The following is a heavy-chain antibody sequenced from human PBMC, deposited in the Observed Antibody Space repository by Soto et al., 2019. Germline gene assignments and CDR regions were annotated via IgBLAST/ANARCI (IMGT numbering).Heavy chain of an antibody. CDR3: ASASYYDSSGYYGIWWDY. J-gene: IGHJ4*02. V-gene: IGHV4-31*03. Sequence: SETLSLTCTVSGGSISSGGYYWSWIRQHPGKGLEWIGYIYYSGSTYYNPSLKSRVTISVDTSKNQFSLKLSSVTAADTAVYYCASASYYDSSGYYGIWWDYWGQGTLVTVSS. CDR2: IYYSGST. D-gene: IGHD3-22*01. CDR1: GGSISSGGYY.